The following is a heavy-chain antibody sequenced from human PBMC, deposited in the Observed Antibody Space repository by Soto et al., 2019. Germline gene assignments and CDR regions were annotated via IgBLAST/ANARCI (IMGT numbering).Heavy chain of an antibody. CDR2: INHSGST. J-gene: IGHJ5*02. CDR3: ARASKDGILRWSTRNWFDP. D-gene: IGHD4-17*01. CDR1: GLSFSAYY. V-gene: IGHV4-34*01. Sequence: PSETLSPTCAVYGLSFSAYYWIGIRQPPGKGLEWIGEINHSGSTNYNQSLKSRVTISVDTSKNQFSLKLSSVTAADTAVYYCARASKDGILRWSTRNWFDPWGQGTLVTVSS.